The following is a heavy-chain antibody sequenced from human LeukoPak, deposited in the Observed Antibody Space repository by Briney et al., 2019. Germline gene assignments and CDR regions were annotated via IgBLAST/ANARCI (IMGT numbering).Heavy chain of an antibody. Sequence: PEGSLRLSCAASGFTFSSYAMNWVRQAPGQELEWVAVISYDGSNKYYADSVKGRFTISRDNSKNTLYLQMNSLRAEDTAVYYCARAVRMVATFWFDPWGQGTLVTVSS. CDR3: ARAVRMVATFWFDP. CDR1: GFTFSSYA. V-gene: IGHV3-30-3*01. J-gene: IGHJ5*02. CDR2: ISYDGSNK. D-gene: IGHD5-12*01.